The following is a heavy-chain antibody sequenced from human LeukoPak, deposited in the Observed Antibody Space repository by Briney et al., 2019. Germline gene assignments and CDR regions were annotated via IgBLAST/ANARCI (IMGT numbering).Heavy chain of an antibody. Sequence: SETLSLTCTVSGGSISSGDYYWSWIRQPPGKGLEWIGYIYYSGSTYYNPSLKSRVTISVDTSKNQFSLKLSSLTAADTAVYYCARDIPMVRGVITWFDPWGQGTLVTVSS. J-gene: IGHJ5*02. CDR1: GGSISSGDYY. CDR2: IYYSGST. CDR3: ARDIPMVRGVITWFDP. V-gene: IGHV4-30-4*08. D-gene: IGHD3-10*01.